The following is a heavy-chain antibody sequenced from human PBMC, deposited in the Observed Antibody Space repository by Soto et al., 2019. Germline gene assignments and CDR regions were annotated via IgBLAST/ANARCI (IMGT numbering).Heavy chain of an antibody. Sequence: ASVKVSCKASGYTFTSYDINWVRQATGQGLEWMGWMNPNSGNTGYAQKFQGRVTMTRNTSISTAYMELSSLRSEDTAVYYCARGPRHPYGSGRSWFDPWGQGTLVTVSS. D-gene: IGHD3-10*01. CDR1: GYTFTSYD. V-gene: IGHV1-8*01. J-gene: IGHJ5*02. CDR2: MNPNSGNT. CDR3: ARGPRHPYGSGRSWFDP.